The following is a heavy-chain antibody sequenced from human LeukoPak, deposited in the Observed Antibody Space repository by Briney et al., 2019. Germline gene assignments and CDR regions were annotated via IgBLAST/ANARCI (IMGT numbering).Heavy chain of an antibody. Sequence: SETLSLTCTVSGGSISSSSYYWGWIRQPPGKGLEWIGSIYYSGSTYYNPSLKSRVTIFVDTSKNQFSLKLSSVTAADTAVYYCARHAPNYYDSSGYYYVYFDYWGQGTLVTVSS. CDR1: GGSISSSSYY. CDR2: IYYSGST. J-gene: IGHJ4*02. V-gene: IGHV4-39*01. CDR3: ARHAPNYYDSSGYYYVYFDY. D-gene: IGHD3-22*01.